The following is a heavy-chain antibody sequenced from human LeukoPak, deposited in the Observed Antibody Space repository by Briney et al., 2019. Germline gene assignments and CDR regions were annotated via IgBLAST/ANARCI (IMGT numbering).Heavy chain of an antibody. J-gene: IGHJ4*02. CDR3: AKDLGRGDYGDYIFEY. D-gene: IGHD4-17*01. CDR2: ISAYNGNT. V-gene: IGHV1-18*01. CDR1: GYTFTSYG. Sequence: ASVKVSCKASGYTFTSYGISWVRQAPGQGLEWMGWISAYNGNTNYAQKLQGRVTMTTDTSTSTAYMELRSLRSDDTAVYYCAKDLGRGDYGDYIFEYWGQGTLVTVSS.